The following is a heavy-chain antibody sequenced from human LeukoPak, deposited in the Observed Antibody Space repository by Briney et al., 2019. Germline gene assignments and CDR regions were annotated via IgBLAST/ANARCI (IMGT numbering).Heavy chain of an antibody. D-gene: IGHD3-10*01. CDR3: AKEHGSGSLDY. CDR1: GFTFSSYA. J-gene: IGHJ4*02. V-gene: IGHV3-23*01. CDR2: ISGSGGST. Sequence: GSLRLSCAASGFTFSSYAMSWVRQAPGKGLEWVSAISGSGGSTYYADSVKGRFTISRDNAKNSLYLQMNSLRAEDMALYYCAKEHGSGSLDYWGQGTLVTVSS.